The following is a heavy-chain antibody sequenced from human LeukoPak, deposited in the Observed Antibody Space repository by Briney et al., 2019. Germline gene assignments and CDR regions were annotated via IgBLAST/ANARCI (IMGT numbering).Heavy chain of an antibody. CDR1: GFIFSSYV. D-gene: IGHD3-10*01. Sequence: GGSLRLSCAASGFIFSSYVMHWVRQAPGKGLEWVAVISSDGSDKYYADSRKGRFTISRDNSKNLLYLQINSLRTKDTAVYYCAKGVRGVIAYYFDFWGQGTLVTVSS. CDR2: ISSDGSDK. J-gene: IGHJ4*02. CDR3: AKGVRGVIAYYFDF. V-gene: IGHV3-30*18.